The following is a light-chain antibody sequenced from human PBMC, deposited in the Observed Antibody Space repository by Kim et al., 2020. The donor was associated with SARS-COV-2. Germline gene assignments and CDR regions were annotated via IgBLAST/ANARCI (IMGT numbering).Light chain of an antibody. J-gene: IGKJ4*01. CDR3: QQFNDYPLT. Sequence: AIQLTQSPSSLSVSVGDRVTITCRASQGISSALAWYQQKPGKAPNLLIYDASTLELGVPSRFSGSGSGTDFTLTISNLQPEDFATYYCQQFNDYPLTFGGGTKVDIK. CDR1: QGISSA. V-gene: IGKV1D-13*01. CDR2: DAS.